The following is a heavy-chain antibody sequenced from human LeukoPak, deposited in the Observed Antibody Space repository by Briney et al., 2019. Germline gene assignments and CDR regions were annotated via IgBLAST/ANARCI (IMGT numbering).Heavy chain of an antibody. V-gene: IGHV3-23*01. CDR1: GFTFSSYG. CDR3: VGYYDSSGYYPRSGYYFDY. Sequence: PGGSLRLSCAASGFTFSSYGMSWVRQAPGKGLEWVSAISGSGGSTYYADSVKGRFTISRDNSKNTLYLQMNSLRAEDTAVYYCVGYYDSSGYYPRSGYYFDYWGQGTLVTVSS. CDR2: ISGSGGST. J-gene: IGHJ4*02. D-gene: IGHD3-22*01.